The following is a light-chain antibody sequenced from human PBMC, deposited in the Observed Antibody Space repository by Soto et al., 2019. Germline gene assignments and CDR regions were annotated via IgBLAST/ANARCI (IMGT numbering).Light chain of an antibody. CDR3: HQYNSYPYT. Sequence: IQMTQSPSTMSASVGDSVTTTCRDSQRISRWLDWYQQKPGKASKVLMYKASSIDIGVPSRFSDSGSGTEFPLTISSLQPDYFATYYCHQYNSYPYTFGQGTKLEIK. CDR1: QRISRW. J-gene: IGKJ2*01. V-gene: IGKV1-5*03. CDR2: KAS.